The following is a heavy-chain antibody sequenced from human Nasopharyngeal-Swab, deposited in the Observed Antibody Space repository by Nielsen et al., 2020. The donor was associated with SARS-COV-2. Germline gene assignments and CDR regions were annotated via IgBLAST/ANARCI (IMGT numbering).Heavy chain of an antibody. J-gene: IGHJ4*02. Sequence: ASVKVSCKASGYTFTSYYMHWVRQAPGQGLEWMGIINPSGGSTSYAQKFQGRVTMTRDTSTSTVYMELSSLRSEDTAVYYCARDVGRYSSSWYPHHFDYWGQGTLVTVSS. D-gene: IGHD6-13*01. CDR3: ARDVGRYSSSWYPHHFDY. CDR2: INPSGGST. V-gene: IGHV1-46*01. CDR1: GYTFTSYY.